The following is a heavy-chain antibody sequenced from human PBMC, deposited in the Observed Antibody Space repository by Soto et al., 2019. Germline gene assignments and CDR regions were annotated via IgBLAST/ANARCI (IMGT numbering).Heavy chain of an antibody. CDR1: RDSVSSNSAA. CDR3: ARGDYDFWSGYYSYFDY. J-gene: IGHJ4*02. Sequence: SQTLSLTCAISRDSVSSNSAAWNWIRQSPSRGLEWLGRTYYRSKWYNDYAVSVKSRITINPDTSKNQFSLQLNSVTPEDTAVYYCARGDYDFWSGYYSYFDYWGQGTLVTVSS. CDR2: TYYRSKWYN. D-gene: IGHD3-3*01. V-gene: IGHV6-1*01.